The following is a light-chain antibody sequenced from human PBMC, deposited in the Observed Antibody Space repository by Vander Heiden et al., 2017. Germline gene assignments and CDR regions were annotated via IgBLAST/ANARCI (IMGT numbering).Light chain of an antibody. CDR1: QSISSY. CDR2: GAS. V-gene: IGKV3-15*01. J-gene: IGKJ4*02. Sequence: DIVMTQSPATLSASPGDRAAISCRASQSISSYFAWYQHKPGQAPKLLIYGASTRATGIPARFSGSGSGTEFTLTISSLQSEDFAVYYCQQSNSRPPMFGRGTKVEIK. CDR3: QQSNSRPPM.